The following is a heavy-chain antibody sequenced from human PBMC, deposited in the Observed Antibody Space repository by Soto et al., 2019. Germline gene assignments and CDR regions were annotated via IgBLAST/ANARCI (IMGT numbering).Heavy chain of an antibody. CDR3: ASIRANTYYCGMDV. CDR1: GGTFSRYA. J-gene: IGHJ6*02. V-gene: IGHV1-69*12. CDR2: IIPIFGTA. Sequence: QVQLVQSGAEVKKPGSSVKVSCKASGGTFSRYAISWVRQAPGQGLEWMGGIIPIFGTADYAQKFQGRVTSTADESTSPAYMELSSLRSEDTGVYYCASIRANTYYCGMDVWGQGTTVTVSS. D-gene: IGHD3-10*01.